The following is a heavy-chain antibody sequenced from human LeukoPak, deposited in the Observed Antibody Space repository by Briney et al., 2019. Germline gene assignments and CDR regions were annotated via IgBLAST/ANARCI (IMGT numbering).Heavy chain of an antibody. Sequence: SCKASGYTFTGYYMHWVRQAPGKGLNWVAFIRYDGNNEYYADSVKGRFTISRDNSKNMLYLEMNSLSTEDTAVYYCAKVRYCSGVNCYPDDNWGQGTLVTVSS. CDR3: AKVRYCSGVNCYPDDN. CDR1: GYTFTGYY. J-gene: IGHJ4*02. V-gene: IGHV3-30*02. D-gene: IGHD2-15*01. CDR2: IRYDGNNE.